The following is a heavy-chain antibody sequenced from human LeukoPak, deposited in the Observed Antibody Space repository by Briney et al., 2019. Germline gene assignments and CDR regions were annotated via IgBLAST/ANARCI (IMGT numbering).Heavy chain of an antibody. Sequence: PSETLSLTCAVSGGSISSSSYYWGWIRQPPGKGLEWIGSIYYSGSIYYNLSLKGRLTISVDTSKNQFSLKLSSVTAADTAVYYCARSILEWLLSAFDPWGQGTLVTVSS. CDR1: GGSISSSSYY. CDR2: IYYSGSI. V-gene: IGHV4-39*01. J-gene: IGHJ5*02. D-gene: IGHD3-3*01. CDR3: ARSILEWLLSAFDP.